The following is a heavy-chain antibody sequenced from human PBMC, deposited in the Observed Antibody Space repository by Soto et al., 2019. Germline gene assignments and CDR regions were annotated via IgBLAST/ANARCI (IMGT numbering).Heavy chain of an antibody. V-gene: IGHV1-2*02. J-gene: IGHJ4*02. CDR3: AADYYDSSGYYFGY. CDR2: INPNSGGT. CDR1: GYTFTGYY. D-gene: IGHD3-22*01. Sequence: SVKVSCKASGYTFTGYYMHWVRQAPGQGLEWMGWINPNSGGTNYAQKFQGRVTMTRDTSISTAYMELSRLRSDDTAVYYCAADYYDSSGYYFGYWGQGTLVTVSS.